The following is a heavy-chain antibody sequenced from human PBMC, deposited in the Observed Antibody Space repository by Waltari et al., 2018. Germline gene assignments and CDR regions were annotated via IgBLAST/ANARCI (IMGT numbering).Heavy chain of an antibody. D-gene: IGHD3-22*01. J-gene: IGHJ4*02. CDR1: GFTFSRYA. Sequence: EVQLLESGGGVVQPGGSLSISCAASGFTFSRYAMIWCRPDPGRGVGWVSAISGSGGSTYYADSVKGRFTSSRDNSKNTLYLQMNSLRAEDTAVYYCAKEPHYYDSSGYYYPAYYFDYWGQGTLVTVSS. CDR3: AKEPHYYDSSGYYYPAYYFDY. CDR2: ISGSGGST. V-gene: IGHV3-23*01.